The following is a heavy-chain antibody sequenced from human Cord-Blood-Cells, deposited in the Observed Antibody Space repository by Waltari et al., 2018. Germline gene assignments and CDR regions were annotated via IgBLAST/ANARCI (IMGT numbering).Heavy chain of an antibody. CDR3: ASIDAFDI. Sequence: QVQLQQWGAGLLKPSETLSLTCAVYGGSFSGYYWSWIRQPPGKGLEWIGEINHSGSPNYNPSLKSRVTISVDTSKNQFSLKLSSVTAADTAVYYCASIDAFDIWGQGTMVTVSS. V-gene: IGHV4-34*01. J-gene: IGHJ3*02. CDR2: INHSGSP. CDR1: GGSFSGYY.